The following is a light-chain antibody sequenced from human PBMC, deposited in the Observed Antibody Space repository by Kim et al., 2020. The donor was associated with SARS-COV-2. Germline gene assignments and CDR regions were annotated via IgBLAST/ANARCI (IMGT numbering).Light chain of an antibody. J-gene: IGKJ5*01. CDR1: QSIATY. CDR3: QQYHDWPGT. V-gene: IGKV3D-15*01. Sequence: VSPGERATLSCRASQSIATYLAWYQQTPGQAPRLLMYDVSTRAPGIPARFSGSASGPEFTLTISSLQSEDSALYYCQQYHDWPGTFGQGTRLEIK. CDR2: DVS.